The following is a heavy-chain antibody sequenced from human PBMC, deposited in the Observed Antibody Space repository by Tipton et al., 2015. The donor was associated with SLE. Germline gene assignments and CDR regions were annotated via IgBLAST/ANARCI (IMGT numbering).Heavy chain of an antibody. CDR3: ARGGSPAPDY. J-gene: IGHJ4*02. CDR2: IYYSGST. CDR1: GGSISHYY. D-gene: IGHD3-16*01. Sequence: TLSLTCTVSGGSISHYYWSWIRQPPGKGLEWFGYIYYSGSTNYNPSLKSRVTISVDTSKNQFSLKLTSVTAADTAVYYCARGGSPAPDYWGQGTLVTVSS. V-gene: IGHV4-59*08.